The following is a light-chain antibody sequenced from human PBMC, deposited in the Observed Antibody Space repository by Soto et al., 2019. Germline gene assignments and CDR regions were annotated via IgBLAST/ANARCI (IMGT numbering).Light chain of an antibody. Sequence: LSQSPASLSATIEDTVTITCRASQGVRSYLAWFQQRPGKAPKLLILGASTLQNGVPARFSGSGSGTEFTLTISSLQPDDFATYYCQHYNSYSEAFGQGTMVDI. J-gene: IGKJ1*01. CDR1: QGVRSY. CDR3: QHYNSYSEA. V-gene: IGKV1-9*01. CDR2: GAS.